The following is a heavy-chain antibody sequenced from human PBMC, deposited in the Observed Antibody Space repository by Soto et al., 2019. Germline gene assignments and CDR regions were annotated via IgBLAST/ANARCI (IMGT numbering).Heavy chain of an antibody. Sequence: QVQLVESGGGVVQPGRSLRLSCAASGFTFSSYGMHWVRQAPGKGLEWVAVISYDGSNKYYADSVKGRFTISRDNSKNTLYLQMNSLRAEDTAVYYCAKVLTSYSGYDYYYYYGMDVWGQGTTVTVSS. CDR1: GFTFSSYG. V-gene: IGHV3-30*18. D-gene: IGHD5-12*01. J-gene: IGHJ6*02. CDR3: AKVLTSYSGYDYYYYYGMDV. CDR2: ISYDGSNK.